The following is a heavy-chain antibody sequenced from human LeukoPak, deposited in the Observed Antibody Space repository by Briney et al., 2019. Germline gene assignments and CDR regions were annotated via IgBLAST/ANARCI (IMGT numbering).Heavy chain of an antibody. J-gene: IGHJ4*02. Sequence: GGSLRPSCEASGFSFSSYEMNWVRQAPGKGLEWLSYISYTGAKKYYADSVKSRFTTSRDNAKNELYLQMNSLRAEDTAVYFCARVFVGENFDYWGQGTLVTVSS. CDR2: ISYTGAKK. CDR3: ARVFVGENFDY. V-gene: IGHV3-48*03. CDR1: GFSFSSYE. D-gene: IGHD3-10*02.